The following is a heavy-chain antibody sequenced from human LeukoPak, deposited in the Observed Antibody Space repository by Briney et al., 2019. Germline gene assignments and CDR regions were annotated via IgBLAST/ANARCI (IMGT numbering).Heavy chain of an antibody. CDR2: IKQDGSEK. J-gene: IGHJ3*02. D-gene: IGHD4-11*01. CDR1: GFTFSSYW. V-gene: IGHV3-7*01. Sequence: SGGSLRLSCAASGFTFSSYWMSWVRQAPGKGLEWVANIKQDGSEKYYVDSVKGRFTISRDNAKNSLYLQMNSLRAEDTAVYYCARGHPLCSNYLNDAFDIWGQGTMVTVSS. CDR3: ARGHPLCSNYLNDAFDI.